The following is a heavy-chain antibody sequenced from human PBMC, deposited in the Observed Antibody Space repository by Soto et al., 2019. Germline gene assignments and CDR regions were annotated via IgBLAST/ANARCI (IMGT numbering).Heavy chain of an antibody. CDR2: IYYGGST. D-gene: IGHD1-26*01. J-gene: IGHJ3*02. CDR1: GGSISSRNYY. V-gene: IGHV4-39*01. CDR3: ARQREGRRGVFDI. Sequence: PSQTLSLTCTVSGGSISSRNYYWGWIRQPPGKGLEWIGSIYYGGSTYYNPSRKTRVTISVDTPKNQFSLKLNSVTAADTAVYYCARQREGRRGVFDIWGQGTMVTVSS.